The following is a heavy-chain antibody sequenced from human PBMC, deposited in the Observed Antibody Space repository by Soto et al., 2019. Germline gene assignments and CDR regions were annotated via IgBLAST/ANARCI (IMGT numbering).Heavy chain of an antibody. CDR2: IYYSGST. J-gene: IGHJ5*02. CDR1: GGSISSGGYY. D-gene: IGHD3-10*01. V-gene: IGHV4-31*03. CDR3: ARYYYGSGSYSDWFDP. Sequence: SETLSLTCTVSGGSISSGGYYWSWIRQHPGKGLEWIGYIYYSGSTYYNPPLKSRVTISVDTSKNQFSLKLSSVTAADTAVYYCARYYYGSGSYSDWFDPWGQGTLVTVSS.